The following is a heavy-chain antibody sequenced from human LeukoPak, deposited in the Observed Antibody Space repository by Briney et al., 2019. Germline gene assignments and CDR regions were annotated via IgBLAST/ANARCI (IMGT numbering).Heavy chain of an antibody. V-gene: IGHV4-34*01. D-gene: IGHD3-10*01. J-gene: IGHJ4*02. CDR3: ARVSGNYGSGSYLDY. Sequence: SETLSLTCAVYGGSFSGYYWSWIRQPPGKGLEWIGEINHSGSTNYNPSLKSRVTISVDTSKNQFSPKLSSVTAADTAVCYRARVSGNYGSGSYLDYWGQGTLVTVSS. CDR1: GGSFSGYY. CDR2: INHSGST.